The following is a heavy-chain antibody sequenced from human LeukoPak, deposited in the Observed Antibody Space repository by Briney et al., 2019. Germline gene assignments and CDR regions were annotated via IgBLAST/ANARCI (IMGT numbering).Heavy chain of an antibody. V-gene: IGHV4-30-4*08. CDR1: GGSISSGDYY. CDR2: IYYSGST. J-gene: IGHJ4*02. Sequence: SQTLSLTCTVSGGSISSGDYYWSWICQPPGKGLEWIGYIYYSGSTYYNPSLKSRVTISVDTSKNQFSLKLSSVTAADTAVYYCAMDSRNYFRLNYWGPGTLVTVSS. D-gene: IGHD1-26*01. CDR3: AMDSRNYFRLNY.